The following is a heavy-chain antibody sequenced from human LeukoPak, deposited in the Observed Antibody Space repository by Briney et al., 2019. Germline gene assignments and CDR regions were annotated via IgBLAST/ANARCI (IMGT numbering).Heavy chain of an antibody. Sequence: ASVRVSCKASGYTFTSYGISWVRQAPGQGLEWMGWISAYNGNTNYAQKLQGRVTMTTDTSTSTAYMELRSQRSDDTAVYYCARGYCSSTSCTRRGSGYYYYYMDVWGKGTTVTVSS. V-gene: IGHV1-18*01. CDR3: ARGYCSSTSCTRRGSGYYYYYMDV. CDR1: GYTFTSYG. D-gene: IGHD2-2*01. J-gene: IGHJ6*03. CDR2: ISAYNGNT.